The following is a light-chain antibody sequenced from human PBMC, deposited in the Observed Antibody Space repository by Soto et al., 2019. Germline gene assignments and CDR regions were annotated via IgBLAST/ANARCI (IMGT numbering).Light chain of an antibody. CDR1: SSNIGSNS. CDR2: RNN. Sequence: QSVLTQPPSASGTPGQRVTISCSGSSSNIGSNSVNWYRQLPGTAPKLLIYRNNQRPSGVPDRFSGSKSGTSASLAISGRQSEDEADYYCAAWDDSLDGGVFGGGTKLTVL. J-gene: IGLJ3*02. V-gene: IGLV1-44*01. CDR3: AAWDDSLDGGV.